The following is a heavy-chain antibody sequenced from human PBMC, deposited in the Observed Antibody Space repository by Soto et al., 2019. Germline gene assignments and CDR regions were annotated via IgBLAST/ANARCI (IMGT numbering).Heavy chain of an antibody. CDR1: GGNFSSYA. V-gene: IGHV1-69*01. Sequence: QVQLVQSGAEVKKPGSSVKVSCKASGGNFSSYAISWVRQAPGQGLEWMGGIIPIFGTATYAQKFQGRVTITADESTSTAYMELSSLRSEDTAVYYCARRVDTAMGRLDYWGQGTLVTVSS. D-gene: IGHD5-18*01. CDR3: ARRVDTAMGRLDY. J-gene: IGHJ4*02. CDR2: IIPIFGTA.